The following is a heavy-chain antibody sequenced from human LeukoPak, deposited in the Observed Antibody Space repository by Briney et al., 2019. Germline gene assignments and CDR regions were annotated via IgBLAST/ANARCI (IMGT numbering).Heavy chain of an antibody. Sequence: PGGSLRLSCAASGFTFSSYGMHWVRQAPGKGLEWVAVISYDGSNKYYADSVKGRFTISRDNSKNTLYLQMNSLRAEDTAVYYCARDVEQQLVLDYYYGMDVWGQGTTVTVSS. CDR3: ARDVEQQLVLDYYYGMDV. D-gene: IGHD6-13*01. CDR2: ISYDGSNK. J-gene: IGHJ6*02. CDR1: GFTFSSYG. V-gene: IGHV3-30*03.